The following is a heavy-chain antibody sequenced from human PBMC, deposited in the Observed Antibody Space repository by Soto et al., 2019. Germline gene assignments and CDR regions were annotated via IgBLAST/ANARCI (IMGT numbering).Heavy chain of an antibody. V-gene: IGHV4-31*03. J-gene: IGHJ6*02. CDR3: ARNGCSSTTCYRSEAPYYSMDV. CDR1: GGSIRSGSYY. CDR2: IFHSGST. D-gene: IGHD2-2*01. Sequence: QVQLQESGPGLMKPSQTLSLTCSVSGGSIRSGSYYWSWIRQYPGKALEWIGYIFHSGSTSYNPSLKSRVTMSVDMSKNQFSLKVSSVTAADTAVYFCARNGCSSTTCYRSEAPYYSMDVWGQGTTVTVSS.